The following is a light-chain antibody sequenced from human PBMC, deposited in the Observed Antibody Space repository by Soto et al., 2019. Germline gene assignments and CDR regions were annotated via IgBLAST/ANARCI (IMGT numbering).Light chain of an antibody. CDR2: ATS. J-gene: IGKJ5*01. CDR3: QQSYNTPIP. CDR1: RTIDNY. V-gene: IGKV1-39*01. Sequence: DIKMSQSPSSLSASLGDRVTITCRASRTIDNYLNWYQQKPGRAPELLVYATSSLQSGVPSRFTGGGSGTHFTLTISGLQPEDFATYFCQQSYNTPIPFGQGTLLEV.